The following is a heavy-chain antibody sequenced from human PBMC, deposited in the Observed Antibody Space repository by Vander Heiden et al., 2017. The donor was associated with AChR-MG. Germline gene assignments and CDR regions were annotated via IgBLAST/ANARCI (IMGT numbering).Heavy chain of an antibody. CDR1: GYSFTSYW. J-gene: IGHJ6*03. CDR3: ARHVPLLEWLPPYYYYMDV. D-gene: IGHD3-3*01. Sequence: EVQLVQSGAEVKKPGESLKISCKGSGYSFTSYWIGWVRQMPGKGLEWMGIIYPGDSDTRYSPSFQGQVTISADKSISTAYLQWSSLKASDTAMYYCARHVPLLEWLPPYYYYMDVWGKGTTVTVSS. V-gene: IGHV5-51*01. CDR2: IYPGDSDT.